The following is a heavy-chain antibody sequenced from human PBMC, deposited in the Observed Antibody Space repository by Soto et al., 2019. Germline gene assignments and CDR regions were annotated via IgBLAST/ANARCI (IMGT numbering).Heavy chain of an antibody. CDR2: ISWSSAAI. V-gene: IGHV3-9*01. CDR1: GFTFDDYA. D-gene: IGHD3-10*01. J-gene: IGHJ4*02. Sequence: GGSLRLSCATSGFTFDDYAMQWVRQAPGKGLEWVSGISWSSAAIGYADSVKGRFTISRDNAKSSLYLQMNSLRAEDTALYYCATAPTAYYYGSGTYPIDHWGQGTLVTVSS. CDR3: ATAPTAYYYGSGTYPIDH.